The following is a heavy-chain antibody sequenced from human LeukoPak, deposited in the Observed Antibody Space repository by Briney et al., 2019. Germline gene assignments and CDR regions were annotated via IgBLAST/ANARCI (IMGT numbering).Heavy chain of an antibody. V-gene: IGHV4-39*07. J-gene: IGHJ6*03. CDR2: IYYSGST. CDR1: GGSISSSSYY. CDR3: ARGYCSGGSCYSYYYYNYMDV. Sequence: SETLSLTCTVSGGSISSSSYYWGWIRQPPGKGLEWIGSIYYSGSTYYNPSLKSRVTISVDTSKNQFSLKLSSVTVADTAVYYCARGYCSGGSCYSYYYYNYMDVWGKGTTVTVSS. D-gene: IGHD2-15*01.